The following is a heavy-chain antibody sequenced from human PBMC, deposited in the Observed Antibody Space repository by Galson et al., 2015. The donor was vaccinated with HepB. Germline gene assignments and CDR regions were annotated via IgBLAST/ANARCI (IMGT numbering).Heavy chain of an antibody. J-gene: IGHJ4*02. Sequence: SLRLSCAASGFTFGDYAMHWVRQAPGKGLEWVSTISWNGGDIGYADSVKGRFTISRDKAKNTLYLQMDGLRAEDTAFYYCTKDWRNAGWDSSGFDYWGQGALVTVPS. CDR3: TKDWRNAGWDSSGFDY. CDR2: ISWNGGDI. D-gene: IGHD6-19*01. CDR1: GFTFGDYA. V-gene: IGHV3-9*01.